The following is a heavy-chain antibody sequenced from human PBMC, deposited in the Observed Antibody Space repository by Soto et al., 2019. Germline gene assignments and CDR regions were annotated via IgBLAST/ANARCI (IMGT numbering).Heavy chain of an antibody. V-gene: IGHV3-7*01. CDR2: IKQDGSEK. CDR1: GFTFSSYS. D-gene: IGHD6-19*01. J-gene: IGHJ5*02. Sequence: AGGSLRLSCAASGFTFSSYSMSWVRRAPGKGLEWVANIKQDGSEKYYVDSVKGRFTISRDNAKNSLYLQMNSLRAEDTAVYYCARDNPPQWLVRGDYNWFDPWGQGTLVTVSS. CDR3: ARDNPPQWLVRGDYNWFDP.